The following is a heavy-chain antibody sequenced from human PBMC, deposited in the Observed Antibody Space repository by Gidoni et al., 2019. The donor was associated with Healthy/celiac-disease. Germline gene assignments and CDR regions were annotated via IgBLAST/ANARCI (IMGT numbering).Heavy chain of an antibody. CDR3: ARDVEFGYSSGTLGAFDI. Sequence: QVQLQESGPGLVQPSGTLSLTCAVSGVSIRGSHWWSRVRQPPRKGLEWIGESYHRGSTNYHPSLKSRVTISVDKSKNQFSRKLSAVTAADTAVYYCARDVEFGYSSGTLGAFDIWGQGTMVTVSS. V-gene: IGHV4-4*02. CDR1: GVSIRGSHW. D-gene: IGHD6-19*01. J-gene: IGHJ3*02. CDR2: SYHRGST.